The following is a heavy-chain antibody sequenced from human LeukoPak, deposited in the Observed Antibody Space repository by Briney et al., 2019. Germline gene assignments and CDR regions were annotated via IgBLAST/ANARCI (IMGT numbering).Heavy chain of an antibody. CDR1: GYSFTSYW. CDR3: ARHTRGSSSSIGYFDY. CDR2: IDPSDSYT. Sequence: GESLRISCKGSGYSFTSYWISWVRQMPGKGLEWMGRIDPSDSYTNYSPSFQGHVTISADKFISTAYLQWSSLKASDTAMYYCARHTRGSSSSIGYFDYWGQGTLVTVSS. J-gene: IGHJ4*02. V-gene: IGHV5-10-1*01. D-gene: IGHD6-13*01.